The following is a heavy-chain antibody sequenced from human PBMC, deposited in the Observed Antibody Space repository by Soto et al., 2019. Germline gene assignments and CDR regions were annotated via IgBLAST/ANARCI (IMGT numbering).Heavy chain of an antibody. CDR1: GGTFSSYA. J-gene: IGHJ5*02. CDR2: IIPIFGTA. CDR3: ARDAIAVAGMGVGWFDP. V-gene: IGHV1-69*01. Sequence: QVQLVQSGAEVKKPGSSVKVSCKASGGTFSSYAISWVRQATGQGLEWMGGIIPIFGTANYAQKFQGRVTITADESTSTAYMELSSLRSEDTAVYYCARDAIAVAGMGVGWFDPWGQGTLVTVSS. D-gene: IGHD6-19*01.